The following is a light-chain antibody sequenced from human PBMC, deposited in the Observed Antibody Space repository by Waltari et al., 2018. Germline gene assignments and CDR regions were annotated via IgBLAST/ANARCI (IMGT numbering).Light chain of an antibody. CDR3: SSYTSSSALV. V-gene: IGLV2-14*03. J-gene: IGLJ2*01. Sequence: QSALTQSASVSGSPGQSITISCTGTSSYVGGYNHVSWYQQHPGKAPKLMIYDVTNRPSGVSNRFSGSKSGNTASLTISGLQAEDEADYYCSSYTSSSALVFGGGTKLTVL. CDR1: SSYVGGYNH. CDR2: DVT.